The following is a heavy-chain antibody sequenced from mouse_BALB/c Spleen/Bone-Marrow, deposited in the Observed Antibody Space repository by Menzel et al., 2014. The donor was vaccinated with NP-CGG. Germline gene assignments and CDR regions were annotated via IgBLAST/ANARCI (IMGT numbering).Heavy chain of an antibody. D-gene: IGHD2-14*01. CDR1: GFDFGRYW. CDR2: INPGSSTI. V-gene: IGHV4-2*02. Sequence: EVKVEESGGGLVQPGGSLNLACVASGFDFGRYWMSWARQAPGKGLEWIGEINPGSSTINYSPSLKDKFIISRDNAKNTLYLQMNKVRSEDTALYYCARLGYSGGHDNWGQGTPLTVSS. CDR3: ARLGYSGGHDN. J-gene: IGHJ2*01.